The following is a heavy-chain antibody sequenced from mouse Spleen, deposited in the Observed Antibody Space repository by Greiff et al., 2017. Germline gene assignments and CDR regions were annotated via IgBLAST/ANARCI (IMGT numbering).Heavy chain of an antibody. Sequence: QVQLQQPGAELVKPGASVKLSCKASGYTFTSYWMQWVKQRPGQGLEWIGEIDPSDSYTNYNQKFKGKATLTVDTSSSTAYMQLSSLTSEDSAVYYCARSMVTTYFDYWGQGTTLTVSS. CDR2: IDPSDSYT. CDR3: ARSMVTTYFDY. V-gene: IGHV1-50*01. CDR1: GYTFTSYW. J-gene: IGHJ2*01. D-gene: IGHD2-10*02.